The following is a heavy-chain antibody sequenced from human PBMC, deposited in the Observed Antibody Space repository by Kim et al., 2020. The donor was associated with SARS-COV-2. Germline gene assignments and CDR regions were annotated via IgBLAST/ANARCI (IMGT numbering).Heavy chain of an antibody. J-gene: IGHJ4*02. Sequence: GGSLRLSCAASGFTFSTFVMHWVRQAPGKGLEWVALISYDGSNEYYADSVKGRFTISRDNSKNTLYLQMNSLRAEETALYYCARDSAPAGPSVLAFWGQGTLVTVSS. CDR1: GFTFSTFV. CDR3: ARDSAPAGPSVLAF. D-gene: IGHD6-13*01. V-gene: IGHV3-33*05. CDR2: ISYDGSNE.